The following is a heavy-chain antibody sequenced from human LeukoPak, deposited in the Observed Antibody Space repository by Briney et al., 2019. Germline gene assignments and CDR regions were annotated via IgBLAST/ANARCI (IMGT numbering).Heavy chain of an antibody. CDR3: ARDLRWLQYDY. CDR2: ISGSGGST. V-gene: IGHV3-23*01. D-gene: IGHD5-24*01. CDR1: GFTFSNYG. J-gene: IGHJ4*02. Sequence: GGSLRLSCAASGFTFSNYGMSWVRQAPGKGLEWVSVISGSGGSTYYADSVKGRFTISRDNSKNTLYLQMNSLRAEDTAVYYCARDLRWLQYDYWGQGTLVTVSS.